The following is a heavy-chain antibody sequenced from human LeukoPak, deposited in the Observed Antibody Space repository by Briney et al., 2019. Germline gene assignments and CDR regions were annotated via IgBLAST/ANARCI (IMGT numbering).Heavy chain of an antibody. J-gene: IGHJ4*02. D-gene: IGHD2-15*01. CDR3: ARVSRGVAARIDY. CDR1: GGSISSGGYY. CDR2: IYYSGST. V-gene: IGHV4-31*03. Sequence: SETLSLTCPVSGGSISSGGYYWSWMRQHPGKGLEWIGYIYYSGSTYYNPSLKSRVTISVDTSKNQFSLKLSSVTAADTAVYYCARVSRGVAARIDYWGQGTLVTVSS.